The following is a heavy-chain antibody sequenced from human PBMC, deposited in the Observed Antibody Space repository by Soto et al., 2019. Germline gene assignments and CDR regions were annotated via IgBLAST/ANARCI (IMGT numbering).Heavy chain of an antibody. D-gene: IGHD1-26*01. J-gene: IGHJ3*02. CDR2: IYPGDSDT. CDR3: ARRAYSRSYYDAFDI. V-gene: IGHV5-51*01. Sequence: PGESLKSSCKGSGYSFTSYWIGWVRQMPGKGLEWMGIIYPGDSDTRYSPSFQGQVTISADKSISTAYLQWSSLKASDTAMYYCARRAYSRSYYDAFDIWGQGTMVTVSS. CDR1: GYSFTSYW.